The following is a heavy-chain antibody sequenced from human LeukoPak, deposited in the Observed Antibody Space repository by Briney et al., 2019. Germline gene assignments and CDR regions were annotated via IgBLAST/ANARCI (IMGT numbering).Heavy chain of an antibody. CDR2: IIPIFGTA. D-gene: IGHD1-26*01. Sequence: SVTVSCTASGGTFTIYTISWVRQAHGQGIERMGGIIPIFGTANYAQKFHGRVTITADESTSTAYMELSSLRSEDTAVYYWAREAGGYYSPFDFWGQGTLVTVSS. J-gene: IGHJ4*02. V-gene: IGHV1-69*01. CDR1: GGTFTIYT. CDR3: AREAGGYYSPFDF.